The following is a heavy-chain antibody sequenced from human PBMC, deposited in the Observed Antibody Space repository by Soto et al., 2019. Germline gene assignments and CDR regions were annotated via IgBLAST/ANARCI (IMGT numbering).Heavy chain of an antibody. CDR2: IYYSGST. CDR1: GGSISSSSYY. Sequence: PXETLALTCTVSGGSISSSSYYWGWIRQPPGKGLEWIGSIYYSGSTYYNPSLKSRVTISVDTSKNQFSLKLSSVTAADTAVYYCATQGGTVESGAPNWFDPWGQGTLVTVSS. J-gene: IGHJ5*02. D-gene: IGHD1-26*01. CDR3: ATQGGTVESGAPNWFDP. V-gene: IGHV4-39*01.